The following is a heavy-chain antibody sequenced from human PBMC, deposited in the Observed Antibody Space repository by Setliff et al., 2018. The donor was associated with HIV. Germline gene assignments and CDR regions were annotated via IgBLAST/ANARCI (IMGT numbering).Heavy chain of an antibody. CDR1: GFTFSNYV. Sequence: GGSLRLSCAASGFTFSNYVINWVRQAPGKGLEWISGISGSGVNSYYADSVKGRFTISRDNSKNTVYLQMNSLRAEDTAVYYCARLWGFAADVFDIWGQGTMVTVSS. D-gene: IGHD3-16*01. CDR2: ISGSGVNS. J-gene: IGHJ3*02. V-gene: IGHV3-23*01. CDR3: ARLWGFAADVFDI.